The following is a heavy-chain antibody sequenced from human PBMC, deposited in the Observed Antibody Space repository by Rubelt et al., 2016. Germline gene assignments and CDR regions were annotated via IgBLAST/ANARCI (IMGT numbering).Heavy chain of an antibody. CDR3: ARHSGSYPYYFDY. D-gene: IGHD1-26*01. V-gene: IGHV4-39*01. Sequence: QLQLQESGPGLVKPSETLSLTCTVSGGSISSSSYYWGWIRQPPGKGLEWIGTTHYSGSIYYNPTLKSRITISRDTSKNQFSLKLSSVTAADTAVYYWARHSGSYPYYFDYWGQGTLVTVSS. J-gene: IGHJ4*02. CDR1: GGSISSSSYY. CDR2: THYSGSI.